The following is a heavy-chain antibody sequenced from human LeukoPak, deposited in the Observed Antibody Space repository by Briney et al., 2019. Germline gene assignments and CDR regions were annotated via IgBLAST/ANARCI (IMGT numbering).Heavy chain of an antibody. V-gene: IGHV1-2*02. CDR2: INPNSGGT. J-gene: IGHJ4*02. CDR3: ARVIQVIHPGY. D-gene: IGHD2-21*01. Sequence: GASVKASCKASGYTFTGYYMHWVRQAPGQGLEWMGWINPNSGGTNYAQKFQGRVTMTGDTSISTAYMELSRLRSDDTAVYYCARVIQVIHPGYWGQGTLVTVSS. CDR1: GYTFTGYY.